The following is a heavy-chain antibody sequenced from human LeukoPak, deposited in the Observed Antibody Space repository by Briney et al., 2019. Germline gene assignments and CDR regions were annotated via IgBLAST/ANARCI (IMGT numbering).Heavy chain of an antibody. D-gene: IGHD3-3*01. CDR2: ISWNSGSI. CDR3: ARDKGFWSGYDY. J-gene: IGHJ4*02. V-gene: IGHV3-9*01. CDR1: GFTFDDYA. Sequence: PGGSLRLSCAASGFTFDDYAMHWVRHAPGKGLEWVSGISWNSGSIGYADSVKGRFTLSRDNAKNSLYLQMNSLRAEDTALYYCARDKGFWSGYDYWGQGTLVTVSS.